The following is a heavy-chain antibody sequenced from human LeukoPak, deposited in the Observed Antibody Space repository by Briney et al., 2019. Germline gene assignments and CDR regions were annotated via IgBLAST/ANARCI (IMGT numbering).Heavy chain of an antibody. CDR3: IADMKGFDWLFRFAY. J-gene: IGHJ4*02. Sequence: GGSLRLSCAASGFTFSNYGMNWVRQTPGKGLEWVSAISGSGDRTYHADSVKGRFTISRDNSKNMLYLQMNSLKTEDTAVYYCIADMKGFDWLFRFAYWGQGTLVTVSS. CDR2: ISGSGDRT. V-gene: IGHV3-23*01. D-gene: IGHD3-9*01. CDR1: GFTFSNYG.